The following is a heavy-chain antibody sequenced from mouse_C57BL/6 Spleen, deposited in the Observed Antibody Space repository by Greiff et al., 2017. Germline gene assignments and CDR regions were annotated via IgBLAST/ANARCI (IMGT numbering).Heavy chain of an antibody. CDR1: GYSITSGYY. CDR2: RSYDGSN. V-gene: IGHV3-6*01. Sequence: ESGPGLVKPSQSLSLTCSVTGYSITSGYYWNWIRQFPGNKLEWMGYRSYDGSNNYNPSLKNRISITRDTSKNQFFLKLNSVTTEDTATYYCARGTTVVEDYFDYWGQGTTLTVSS. J-gene: IGHJ2*01. CDR3: ARGTTVVEDYFDY. D-gene: IGHD1-1*01.